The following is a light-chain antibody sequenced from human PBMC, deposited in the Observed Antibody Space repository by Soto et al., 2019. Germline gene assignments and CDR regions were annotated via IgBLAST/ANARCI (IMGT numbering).Light chain of an antibody. J-gene: IGKJ1*01. CDR1: QTVGGN. V-gene: IGKV3-15*01. Sequence: EIVMTQSPATLSVSPGERATLSCRASQTVGGNLAWYQQKPGQAPWLLIYGASTRAAGIPARFSGSGSGTEFTLTISSLQSENFAVYYCQHYSTSTWTFGQGTRV. CDR3: QHYSTSTWT. CDR2: GAS.